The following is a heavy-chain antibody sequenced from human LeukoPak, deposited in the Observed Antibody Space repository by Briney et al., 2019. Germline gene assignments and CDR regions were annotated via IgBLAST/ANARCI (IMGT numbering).Heavy chain of an antibody. J-gene: IGHJ3*02. D-gene: IGHD3-16*01. CDR1: GFTFSSYS. CDR2: ISTSSSYI. V-gene: IGHV3-21*01. Sequence: GGSLRLSCAASGFTFSSYSMNCVRQAPGKGLEWVSSISTSSSYIYSADSVKGRFTISRDNAKNSLYLQMNSLRAEDTAVYYCVRDTFSPDAFDIWGQGTMVTVSS. CDR3: VRDTFSPDAFDI.